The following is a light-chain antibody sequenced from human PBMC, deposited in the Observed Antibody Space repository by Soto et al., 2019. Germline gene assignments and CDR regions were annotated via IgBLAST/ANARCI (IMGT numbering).Light chain of an antibody. CDR3: QHYFTVPVT. J-gene: IGKJ5*01. CDR2: WAS. V-gene: IGKV4-1*01. CDR1: HTVLRSSNNRNH. Sequence: DIVMTQSPDSLSVSLCERATMNCRSSHTVLRSSNNRNHLAWYQQKPGQPPKLLISWASTRESGVPDRFSGSGSGTDFTLTISSLQAEDVAVYYCQHYFTVPVTFGQGTRLEIK.